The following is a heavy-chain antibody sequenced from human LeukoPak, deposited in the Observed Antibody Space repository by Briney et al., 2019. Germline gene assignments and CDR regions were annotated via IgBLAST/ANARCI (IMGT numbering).Heavy chain of an antibody. CDR2: IYTSGST. Sequence: PSQTLSLTCTVSGGSISSGSYYWSWIRQPAGKGLVWIGRIYTSGSTNYNPSLKSRVTISVDTSKNQFSMKLSSVTAADTAVYYCASTGIVGATSDYWGQGTLVTVSS. CDR3: ASTGIVGATSDY. D-gene: IGHD1-26*01. V-gene: IGHV4-61*02. J-gene: IGHJ4*02. CDR1: GGSISSGSYY.